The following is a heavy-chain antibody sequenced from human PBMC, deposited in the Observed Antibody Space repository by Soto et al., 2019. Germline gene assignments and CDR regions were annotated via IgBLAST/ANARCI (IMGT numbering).Heavy chain of an antibody. CDR2: IYYSGST. Sequence: PSETLSLTCTVSGGSISSYYWSWIRHPPGKGLEWIGYIYYSGSTNYNPSLKSRVTISVDTSKNQFSLKLSSVTAADTAVYYCARVGVTGAYYYYYGMDVWGQGTTVTVSS. D-gene: IGHD3-9*01. CDR3: ARVGVTGAYYYYYGMDV. J-gene: IGHJ6*02. V-gene: IGHV4-59*01. CDR1: GGSISSYY.